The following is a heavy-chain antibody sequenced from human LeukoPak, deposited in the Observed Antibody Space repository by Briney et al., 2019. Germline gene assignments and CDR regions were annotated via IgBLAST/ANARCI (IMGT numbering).Heavy chain of an antibody. CDR1: GFTFSSYS. Sequence: GGSLRLSCAASGFTFSSYSLNWVRQAPGKGLEWVSYISSRSDTIYYADSVKGRFTISRDNAKNSLFLQMNSLRVEDTAVYYCANLFASSWSVDYWGQGTLVTVSS. J-gene: IGHJ4*02. CDR3: ANLFASSWSVDY. V-gene: IGHV3-48*01. D-gene: IGHD6-13*01. CDR2: ISSRSDTI.